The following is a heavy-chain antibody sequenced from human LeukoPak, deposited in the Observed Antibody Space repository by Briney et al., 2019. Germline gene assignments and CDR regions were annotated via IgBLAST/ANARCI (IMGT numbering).Heavy chain of an antibody. J-gene: IGHJ4*02. CDR3: ATDIVVWGKSFGY. CDR1: GCTFTSYY. V-gene: IGHV1-46*01. Sequence: ASVKVSCKASGCTFTSYYMHWVRQAPGQGLEWMGIINPSGGSTSYAQKFQGRVTMTRDTSTSTVYMELSSLRSEDTAVYYCATDIVVWGKSFGYWGQGTLVTVSS. D-gene: IGHD2-21*01. CDR2: INPSGGST.